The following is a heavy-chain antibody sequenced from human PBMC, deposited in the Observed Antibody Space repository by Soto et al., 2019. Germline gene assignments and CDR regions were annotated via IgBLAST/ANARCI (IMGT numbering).Heavy chain of an antibody. CDR1: GFTFSSNA. CDR2: IGGSGANT. D-gene: IGHD2-2*02. V-gene: IGHV3-23*01. CDR3: AKGFNTYFFDY. Sequence: GGSLRLSCAASGFTFSSNAMRWVRQAPGEGLEWVSAIGGSGANTYYADSVKGRFTISRDNSKNTLYLQMDSLRAEDTAVYYCAKGFNTYFFDYWGQGTLVTVSS. J-gene: IGHJ4*02.